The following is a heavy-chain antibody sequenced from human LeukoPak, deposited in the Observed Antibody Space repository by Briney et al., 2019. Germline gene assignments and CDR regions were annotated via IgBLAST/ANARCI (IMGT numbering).Heavy chain of an antibody. CDR3: AINYDFWSGSSLYGMDV. V-gene: IGHV5-51*01. J-gene: IGHJ6*02. D-gene: IGHD3-3*01. CDR1: GYSFTSYW. Sequence: GESLQISCWGSGYSFTSYWIGWVRQLPGKGLEWMGTIYPGDSDTRYSPSFQGQVTISAGKSISTAYLQWSSLKASDTAMYYCAINYDFWSGSSLYGMDVWGQGTTVTVSS. CDR2: IYPGDSDT.